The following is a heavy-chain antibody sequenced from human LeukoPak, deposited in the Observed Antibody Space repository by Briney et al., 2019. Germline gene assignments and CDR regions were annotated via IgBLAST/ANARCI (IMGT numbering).Heavy chain of an antibody. D-gene: IGHD1-1*01. Sequence: ASVKVSCKASGYTFTSYYMHWVRQAPGQGGEWMGIINPSGGSTSYAQKFQGRVTINRDTSTSKVYMEVSSLRSEDTAVYYCARDSADDEGNAYWGQGTLVTVSS. CDR1: GYTFTSYY. J-gene: IGHJ4*02. CDR3: ARDSADDEGNAY. CDR2: INPSGGST. V-gene: IGHV1-46*01.